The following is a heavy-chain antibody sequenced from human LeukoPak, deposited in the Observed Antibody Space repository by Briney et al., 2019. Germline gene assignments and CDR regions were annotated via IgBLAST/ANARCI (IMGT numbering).Heavy chain of an antibody. V-gene: IGHV1-18*04. Sequence: ASVKVSCKASGYTFTGYYMHWVRQAPGQGLEWMGWISAYNGNTNYAQKLQGRVTMTTDTSTSTAYMELRSLRSDDTAVYYCARSYYYDSSGYYPVYYWGQGTLVTVSS. CDR3: ARSYYYDSSGYYPVYY. CDR2: ISAYNGNT. CDR1: GYTFTGYY. D-gene: IGHD3-22*01. J-gene: IGHJ4*02.